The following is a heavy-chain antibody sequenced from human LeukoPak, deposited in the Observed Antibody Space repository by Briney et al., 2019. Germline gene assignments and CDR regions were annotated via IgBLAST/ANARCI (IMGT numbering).Heavy chain of an antibody. Sequence: GASVKVSCKASGGTFGSYAISWVRQAPGQGLEWMGGIIPIFGTANYAQKFQGRVTITADESTSTAYMELSSLRSEDTAVYYCARDIEAAADPSYYYYGMDVWGQGTTVTVSS. V-gene: IGHV1-69*13. CDR3: ARDIEAAADPSYYYYGMDV. CDR2: IIPIFGTA. CDR1: GGTFGSYA. D-gene: IGHD6-13*01. J-gene: IGHJ6*02.